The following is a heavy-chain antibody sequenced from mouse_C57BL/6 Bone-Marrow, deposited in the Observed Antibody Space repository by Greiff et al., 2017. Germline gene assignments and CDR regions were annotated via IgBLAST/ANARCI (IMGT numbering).Heavy chain of an antibody. CDR2: IYPGDGDT. CDR1: GYAFSSSW. J-gene: IGHJ1*03. V-gene: IGHV1-82*01. CDR3: ARWDYYGHWYFDV. Sequence: QVQLQQSGPELVKPGASVKISCKASGYAFSSSWMNWVKQRPGKGLEWIGRIYPGDGDTNYNGKFKGKATLTADKSSSTAYMQLSSLTSEDSAVYFWARWDYYGHWYFDVWGTGTTVTVSS. D-gene: IGHD1-2*01.